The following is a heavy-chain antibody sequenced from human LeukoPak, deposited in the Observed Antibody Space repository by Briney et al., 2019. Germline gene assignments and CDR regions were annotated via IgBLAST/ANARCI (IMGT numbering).Heavy chain of an antibody. D-gene: IGHD4-17*01. CDR1: GFTFSSYW. V-gene: IGHV3-53*01. Sequence: PGGSLRLSCAASGFTFSSYWKHWVRQAPGKGLEWVSHILSTGTTYYADSVRGRFTISRDNSKNTLYLLMTSLRADDTAVYYCATVKYDYGDPVGWFDPWGQGTLVTVSS. CDR2: ILSTGTT. CDR3: ATVKYDYGDPVGWFDP. J-gene: IGHJ5*02.